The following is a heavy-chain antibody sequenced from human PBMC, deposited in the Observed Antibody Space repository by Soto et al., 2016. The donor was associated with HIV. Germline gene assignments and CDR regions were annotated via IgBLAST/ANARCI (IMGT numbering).Heavy chain of an antibody. D-gene: IGHD3-10*01. V-gene: IGHV4-34*02. J-gene: IGHJ4*02. Sequence: QVQLQQWGSGLLKPAENLSLVCGVYGGSFGGYYWSWVRQSPGKGLEWIGEVTPSGNTNFNPSLKSRVSMSLDTSRYQFSLTLTSMTSADTAIYYCARRGSGGVHSTSWGQGTLVTVSS. CDR3: ARRGSGGVHSTS. CDR2: VTPSGNT. CDR1: GGSFGGYY.